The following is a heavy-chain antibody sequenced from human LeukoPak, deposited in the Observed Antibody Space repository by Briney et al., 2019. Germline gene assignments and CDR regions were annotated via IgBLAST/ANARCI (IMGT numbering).Heavy chain of an antibody. V-gene: IGHV3-23*01. CDR2: ISGSGGST. J-gene: IGHJ4*02. CDR1: GFTFDDYG. CDR3: ANLWATELYDY. Sequence: PGGSLRLSCAASGFTFDDYGMSWVRQGPGKGLEWVSAISGSGGSTYYADSVKGRFTISRDNSKNTLYLQMNSLRAEDTAVYYCANLWATELYDYWGQGTLVTVSS. D-gene: IGHD5-12*01.